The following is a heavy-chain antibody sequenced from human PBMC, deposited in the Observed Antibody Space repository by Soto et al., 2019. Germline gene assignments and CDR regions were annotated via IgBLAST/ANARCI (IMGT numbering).Heavy chain of an antibody. CDR2: IIPILGTA. Sequence: SVKVSCKASGGTFSSYAISWVRQAPGQGLEWMGGIIPILGTANYAQKFQGRVTITADKSTSTAYMELSSLRSEDTAVYYCASRYSGYDSEPFDYWGQGTLVTVSS. V-gene: IGHV1-69*10. D-gene: IGHD5-12*01. J-gene: IGHJ4*02. CDR3: ASRYSGYDSEPFDY. CDR1: GGTFSSYA.